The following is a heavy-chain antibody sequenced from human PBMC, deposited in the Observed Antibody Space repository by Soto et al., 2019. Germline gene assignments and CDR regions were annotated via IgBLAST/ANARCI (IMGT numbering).Heavy chain of an antibody. CDR1: GFTFSSYG. D-gene: IGHD2-15*01. V-gene: IGHV3-33*01. Sequence: QVQLVESGGGVVQPGRYMRLSCAASGFTFSSYGFHWVRPAPGKGLEWVAVIWYDGSNTYYGDSVKGRVTMSRDNSKNTVYLQMNRLRAEDTAVYYCARTQDVVVEGGMRWGPKTKHCYYAMDVWGQGTTVTFSS. J-gene: IGHJ6*02. CDR2: IWYDGSNT. CDR3: ARTQDVVVEGGMRWGPKTKHCYYAMDV.